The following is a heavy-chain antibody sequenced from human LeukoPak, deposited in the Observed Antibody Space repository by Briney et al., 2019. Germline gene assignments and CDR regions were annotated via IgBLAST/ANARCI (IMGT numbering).Heavy chain of an antibody. CDR3: AREDVDTAMVLKSNFDY. J-gene: IGHJ4*02. D-gene: IGHD5-18*01. V-gene: IGHV4-4*02. CDR2: IYHSGST. CDR1: GGSISSSNW. Sequence: PSETLSLTCAVSGGSISSSNWWSWVRQPPGKGLEWIGEIYHSGSTNYNPSLKSRVTISVDKSKNQFSLKLSSVTAADTAVYYCAREDVDTAMVLKSNFDYWGQGTLVTVSS.